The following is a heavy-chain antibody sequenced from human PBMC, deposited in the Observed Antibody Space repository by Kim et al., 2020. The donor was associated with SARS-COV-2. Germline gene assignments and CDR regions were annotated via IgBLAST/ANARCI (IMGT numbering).Heavy chain of an antibody. CDR2: IYHSGST. CDR1: GYSISSGYY. Sequence: SETLSLTCTVSGYSISSGYYWGWIRQPPGKGLEWIGSIYHSGSTYYNPSLKSRVTISVDTSKNQFSLKLSSVTAADTAVYYCARLKMATIREIDYWGQGTLVTVSS. D-gene: IGHD5-12*01. V-gene: IGHV4-38-2*02. CDR3: ARLKMATIREIDY. J-gene: IGHJ4*02.